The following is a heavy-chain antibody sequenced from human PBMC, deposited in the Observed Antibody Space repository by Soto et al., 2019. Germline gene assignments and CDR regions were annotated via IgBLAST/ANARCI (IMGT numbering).Heavy chain of an antibody. CDR3: AVVYSSSSNYYYYGMDV. J-gene: IGHJ6*02. D-gene: IGHD6-6*01. CDR1: GFTFSSYW. CDR2: INSDGSST. V-gene: IGHV3-74*01. Sequence: EVQLVESGGGLVQPGGSLRLSCAASGFTFSSYWMHWVRQAPGKGLVWVSRINSDGSSTSYADSVKGRFTISRDNAKNTLYLQMNSLRAEDTAVYYCAVVYSSSSNYYYYGMDVWGQGTTVTVSS.